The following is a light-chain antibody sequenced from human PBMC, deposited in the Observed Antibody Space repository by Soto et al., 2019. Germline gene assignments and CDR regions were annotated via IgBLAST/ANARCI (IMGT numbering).Light chain of an antibody. CDR1: QSISSW. J-gene: IGKJ1*01. V-gene: IGKV1-5*03. Sequence: DIQMTQSPSTLSASVGDRVTITCRASQSISSWLAWYQQKPGKAPKLLIYKASGLESGIPSRFSGSVSGTEFTLTISSLQPDDFASYYCQQYNTYPWTFGQGTKVETK. CDR3: QQYNTYPWT. CDR2: KAS.